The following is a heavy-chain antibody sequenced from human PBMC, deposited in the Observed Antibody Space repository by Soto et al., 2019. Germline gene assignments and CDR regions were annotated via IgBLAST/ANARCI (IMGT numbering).Heavy chain of an antibody. Sequence: EVQLVESGGDLVKPGGSLRLSCAASGFSFTNTWMNWVRQAPGKGLEWVGRSKSQGDGGTREYAEPVKGRFTISRDDSTSTLYLEMNSLKVEDTAVYYCTTARGDYRPVDPWGQGTLVTVSS. D-gene: IGHD4-17*01. CDR1: GFSFTNTW. J-gene: IGHJ5*02. CDR2: SKSQGDGGTR. V-gene: IGHV3-15*01. CDR3: TTARGDYRPVDP.